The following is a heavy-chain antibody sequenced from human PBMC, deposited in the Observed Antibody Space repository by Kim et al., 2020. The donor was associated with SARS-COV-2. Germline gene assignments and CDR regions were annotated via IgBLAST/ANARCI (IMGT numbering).Heavy chain of an antibody. J-gene: IGHJ6*01. CDR1: GGSFSGYY. V-gene: IGHV4-34*01. Sequence: SETLSLTCAVYGGSFSGYYWNWIRQPPGKGLEWIGEINHSGSTNYNPSLKSRVTISVDTSKNQFSLKLSSVTAADTAVYYCARAKSGYYYFYYYYGIDV. CDR2: INHSGST. CDR3: ARAKSGYYYFYYYYGIDV. D-gene: IGHD3-22*01.